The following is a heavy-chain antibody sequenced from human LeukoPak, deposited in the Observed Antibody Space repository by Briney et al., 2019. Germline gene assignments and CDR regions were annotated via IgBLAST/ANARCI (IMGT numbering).Heavy chain of an antibody. D-gene: IGHD2-15*01. CDR3: AKGDIRSGAFDI. Sequence: PSETLSLTCTVSGGSISNYYWSWIRQPPGKGLEWIGYFYYSGSTSYNPSLKSRVTISVATSKNQFSLKLSSVTAADTAVYYCAKGDIRSGAFDIWGQGTRVTVSS. CDR1: GGSISNYY. V-gene: IGHV4-59*01. J-gene: IGHJ3*02. CDR2: FYYSGST.